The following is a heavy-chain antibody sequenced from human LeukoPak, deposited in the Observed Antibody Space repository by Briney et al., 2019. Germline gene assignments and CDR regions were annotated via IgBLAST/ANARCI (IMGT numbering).Heavy chain of an antibody. CDR3: ARDLDGSGSSD. CDR1: GYTFTSYD. Sequence: ASVKVSCKASGYTFTSYDINWVRQATGQGLEWMGWMNPNSGNTGYAQKFQGRVTMTRNTSISTAYMELIRLRSDDTAVYYCARDLDGSGSSDWGQGTLVTVSS. CDR2: MNPNSGNT. J-gene: IGHJ4*02. V-gene: IGHV1-8*01. D-gene: IGHD3-10*01.